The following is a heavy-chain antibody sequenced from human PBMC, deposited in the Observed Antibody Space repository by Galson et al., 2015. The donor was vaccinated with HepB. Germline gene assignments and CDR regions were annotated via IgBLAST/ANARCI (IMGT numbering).Heavy chain of an antibody. J-gene: IGHJ6*02. CDR2: ISSSSSTI. D-gene: IGHD6-19*01. CDR3: ARERYSSGWYFYYGMDV. CDR1: GFTFSRYS. V-gene: IGHV3-48*02. Sequence: SLRPSCAASGFTFSRYSIHWVRQAPGKGLEWVAYISSSSSTINYADSVKGRFTISRDNAKNSLYLQMNSLRDEDKAVYYCARERYSSGWYFYYGMDVWGQGTTVTVSS.